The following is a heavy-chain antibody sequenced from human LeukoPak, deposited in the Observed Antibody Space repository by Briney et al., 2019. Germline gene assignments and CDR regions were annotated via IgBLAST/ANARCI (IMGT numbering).Heavy chain of an antibody. V-gene: IGHV1-2*06. CDR2: INPNSGGT. J-gene: IGHJ3*02. D-gene: IGHD3-10*01. CDR1: GYTFTGYY. Sequence: ASVKVSCKASGYTFTGYYMHRVRQAPGQGLEWMGRINPNSGGTNYAQKFQGRVTMTRDTSISTAYMELSRLRSDDTAVYYCAKPNVLLWFGQEDAFDIWGQGTMVTVSS. CDR3: AKPNVLLWFGQEDAFDI.